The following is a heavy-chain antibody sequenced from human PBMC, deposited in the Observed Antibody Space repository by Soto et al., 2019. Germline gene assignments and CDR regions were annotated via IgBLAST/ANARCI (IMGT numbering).Heavy chain of an antibody. J-gene: IGHJ5*02. CDR1: GDSVSSNSAA. CDR2: TYYTSKWYN. D-gene: IGHD3-9*01. V-gene: IGHV6-1*01. CDR3: ARELRDDILTGYNWFDP. Sequence: PSQTLSLTCVISGDSVSSNSAAWNWIRQSPSRGPEWLGWTYYTSKWYNDYAVSVKSRITINPDTSKNQFSLQLNSLTPEDTAVYYCARELRDDILTGYNWFDPWGQGTLVTVSS.